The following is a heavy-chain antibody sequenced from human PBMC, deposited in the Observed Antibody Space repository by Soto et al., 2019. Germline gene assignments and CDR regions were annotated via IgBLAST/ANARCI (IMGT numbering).Heavy chain of an antibody. D-gene: IGHD2-2*01. CDR1: GGTFSSYA. CDR3: AGGGVVVPAAPINQNWFDP. Sequence: QVQLVQSGAEVKKPGSSVKVSCKASGGTFSSYAISWVQQAPGQGLEWMGGIIPIFGTANYAQKFQGRVTITADESTSTAYMELSSLRSEDTAVYYCAGGGVVVPAAPINQNWFDPWGQGTLVTVSS. V-gene: IGHV1-69*01. CDR2: IIPIFGTA. J-gene: IGHJ5*02.